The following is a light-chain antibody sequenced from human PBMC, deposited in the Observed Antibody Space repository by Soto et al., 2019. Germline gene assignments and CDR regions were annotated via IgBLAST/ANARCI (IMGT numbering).Light chain of an antibody. CDR3: QQYDNLPLT. Sequence: IQLTQSPSSLPASVGDRVTISGPASQGISSYLAWYQQKPGQAPKLLIYDASNLETGVPSRFSGSGSGTDFTFTISSLQPEDIATYYCQQYDNLPLTFGGGTKVDIK. V-gene: IGKV1-33*01. CDR2: DAS. J-gene: IGKJ4*01. CDR1: QGISSY.